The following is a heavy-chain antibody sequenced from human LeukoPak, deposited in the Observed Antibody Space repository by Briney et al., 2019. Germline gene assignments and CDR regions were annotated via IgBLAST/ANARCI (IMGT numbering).Heavy chain of an antibody. D-gene: IGHD3-9*01. Sequence: SETLSLTCTVSSDSISGYSWNWIRQPAGKGLEWIGRMDTVGNTNFIPSLKSRLTMSADTSKNQLSLKLTSVTAADTAVYYCAKERRHFYRESTGFYPTGFYVDNWGRRILVTVSS. J-gene: IGHJ4*02. V-gene: IGHV4-4*07. CDR2: MDTVGNT. CDR3: AKERRHFYRESTGFYPTGFYVDN. CDR1: SDSISGYS.